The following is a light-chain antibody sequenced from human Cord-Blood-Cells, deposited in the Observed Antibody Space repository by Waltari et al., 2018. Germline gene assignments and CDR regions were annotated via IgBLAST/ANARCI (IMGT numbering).Light chain of an antibody. V-gene: IGKV1-9*01. CDR3: QQLNSYPIT. CDR1: KGISSY. J-gene: IGKJ5*01. Sequence: DIKLTQSPSFLSASVGDRVTITCRASKGISSYLAWYQQKPGKAHKLLIYAASTLQSGVPSRFSGSGSGTEFTLTISSLQPEDFATYYCQQLNSYPITFGQGTRLEIK. CDR2: AAS.